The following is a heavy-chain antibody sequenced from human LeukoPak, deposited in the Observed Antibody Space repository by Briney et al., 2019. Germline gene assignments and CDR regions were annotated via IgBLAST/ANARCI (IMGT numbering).Heavy chain of an antibody. CDR2: IFYSGST. V-gene: IGHV4-39*07. D-gene: IGHD6-19*01. J-gene: IGHJ4*02. CDR1: GGSISSSSYY. CDR3: ARVAGSSARWAPAVPGKGYLYYFDY. Sequence: SETLSLTCTVSGGSISSSSYYWAWIRQPPGKELRWIGSIFYSGSTYYNPSLKSRVTISVDTSKNQFSLKLSSVTAADTAVYYCARVAGSSARWAPAVPGKGYLYYFDYWGQGTLVTVSS.